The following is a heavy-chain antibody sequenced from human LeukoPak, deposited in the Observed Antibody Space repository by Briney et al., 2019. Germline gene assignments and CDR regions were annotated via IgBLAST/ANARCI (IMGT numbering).Heavy chain of an antibody. D-gene: IGHD3-10*01. CDR3: AKDRRTYYFGSGSFSLPKRPLGYFDD. CDR1: GFTFSSYG. Sequence: GGSLRLSCAASGFTFSSYGIHWVRQTPGKGLEWVAFIRYDGSNKYYADSVKGRFTISRDNSKNTLYLQMNSLRPEDTAVYYCAKDRRTYYFGSGSFSLPKRPLGYFDDWGQGTLVTVSS. V-gene: IGHV3-30*02. J-gene: IGHJ4*02. CDR2: IRYDGSNK.